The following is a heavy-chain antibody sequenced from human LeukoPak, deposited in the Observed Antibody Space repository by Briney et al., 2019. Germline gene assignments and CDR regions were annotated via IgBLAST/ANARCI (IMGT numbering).Heavy chain of an antibody. J-gene: IGHJ3*02. CDR1: GGSISSGSYY. D-gene: IGHD3-3*01. V-gene: IGHV4-39*07. CDR2: IYYSGST. Sequence: SGTLSLTCTVSGGSISSGSYYWGWIRQPPGKGLEWIGNIYYSGSTYYNPSLKSRVSISVDTSKNQFSLKLTSVTAADTAVYYCARGCGYGARYYDFWSGLLHFGVRANRDGAFDIWGQGTMVTVSS. CDR3: ARGCGYGARYYDFWSGLLHFGVRANRDGAFDI.